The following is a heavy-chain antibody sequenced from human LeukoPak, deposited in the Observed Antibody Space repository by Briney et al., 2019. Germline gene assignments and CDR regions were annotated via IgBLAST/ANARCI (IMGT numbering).Heavy chain of an antibody. J-gene: IGHJ4*02. CDR1: GGSFSGYY. Sequence: SETLSLICAVYGGSFSGYYWSWIRQPPGKGLEWIGEINHSGSTTYNPPIKSRVTISVDPSKNQFSLKLSAVTAADTAGYYCARGGRGYSYGSDYWGQGTLVTVSS. CDR3: ARGGRGYSYGSDY. V-gene: IGHV4-34*01. D-gene: IGHD5-18*01. CDR2: INHSGST.